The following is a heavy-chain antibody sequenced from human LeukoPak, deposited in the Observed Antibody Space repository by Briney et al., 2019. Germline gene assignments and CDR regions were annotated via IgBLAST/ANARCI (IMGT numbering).Heavy chain of an antibody. CDR2: IKQDGSEK. V-gene: IGHV3-7*01. CDR3: ARAPYYDFDY. Sequence: GGSLRLSCAASGFTFSSYEMNWVRQAPGKGLEWVANIKQDGSEKYYVDSVKGRFTISRDNAKNSLYLQMNSLRAEDTAVYYCARAPYYDFDYWGQGTLVTVSS. CDR1: GFTFSSYE. J-gene: IGHJ4*02. D-gene: IGHD3-10*01.